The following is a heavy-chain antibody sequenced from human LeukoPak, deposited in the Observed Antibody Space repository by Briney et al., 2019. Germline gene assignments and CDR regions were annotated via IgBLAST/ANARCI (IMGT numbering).Heavy chain of an antibody. CDR2: ISGSGGST. CDR3: AKAPITPEAAANAHFDY. J-gene: IGHJ4*02. D-gene: IGHD2-2*01. Sequence: GGSLRLSCAASGFTFSSYGMHWVRQAPGKGLEWVAGISGSGGSTYYADSVKGRFTISRDNSKNTLYLQMNSLRAEDTAVYYCAKAPITPEAAANAHFDYWGQGTLVTVSS. CDR1: GFTFSSYG. V-gene: IGHV3-23*01.